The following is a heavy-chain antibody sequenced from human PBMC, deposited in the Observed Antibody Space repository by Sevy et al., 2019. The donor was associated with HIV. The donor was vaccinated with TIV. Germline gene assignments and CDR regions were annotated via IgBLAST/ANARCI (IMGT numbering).Heavy chain of an antibody. CDR2: TRNKADGYTT. V-gene: IGHV3-72*01. J-gene: IGHJ4*02. CDR1: GFTFSDHY. D-gene: IGHD6-13*01. CDR3: ATHAGIAAAGRVFDY. Sequence: GGSLRLSCVASGFTFSDHYMEWVRQAPGKGLEWVGRTRNKADGYTTEYAASVKSRLTISRDESKNSLYVQRNSLKADDTAVYYCATHAGIAAAGRVFDYWGQGTLVTVSS.